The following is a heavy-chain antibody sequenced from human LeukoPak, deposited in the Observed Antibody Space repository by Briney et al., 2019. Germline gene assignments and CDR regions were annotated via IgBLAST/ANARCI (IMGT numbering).Heavy chain of an antibody. CDR2: IYYSGST. CDR1: GASISSYY. V-gene: IGHV4-59*01. Sequence: SETLSLTCTVSGASISSYYWSWIRQPPGKGLEWIGHIYYSGSTDYNPSLKSRVSISVDTSKNQFSLKVSSVTAADTAVYYCVRVGYGYGHLSWFDPWGQGTLVTVSS. CDR3: VRVGYGYGHLSWFDP. D-gene: IGHD5-18*01. J-gene: IGHJ5*02.